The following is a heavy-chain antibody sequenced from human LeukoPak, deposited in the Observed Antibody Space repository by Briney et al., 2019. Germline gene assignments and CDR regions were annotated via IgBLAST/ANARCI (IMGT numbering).Heavy chain of an antibody. CDR3: ATEGYNRNSDSGWTAFYF. Sequence: ASVKVSCKASGYTFTSYGISWVRQAPGQGLEWMGWISAYNGNTNYAQKLQGRVTMTTDTSTSTAYMELRSLRSDDTAVYHCATEGYNRNSDSGWTAFYFWGQGTMVTVSS. D-gene: IGHD5-24*01. CDR2: ISAYNGNT. V-gene: IGHV1-18*01. CDR1: GYTFTSYG. J-gene: IGHJ3*01.